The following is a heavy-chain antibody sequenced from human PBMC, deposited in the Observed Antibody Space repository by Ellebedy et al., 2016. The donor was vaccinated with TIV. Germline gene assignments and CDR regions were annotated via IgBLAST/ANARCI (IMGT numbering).Heavy chain of an antibody. CDR2: IWYDGSNK. J-gene: IGHJ4*02. Sequence: GESLKISCAASGFTFSSHGMHWVRQAPGKGLEWVAVIWYDGSNKYYADSVKGRFTISRDNSKNTLYLQMNSLRAEDTAVYYCARDLIRYSSSWYSGATPDYWGQGTLVTVSS. CDR3: ARDLIRYSSSWYSGATPDY. D-gene: IGHD6-13*01. CDR1: GFTFSSHG. V-gene: IGHV3-33*01.